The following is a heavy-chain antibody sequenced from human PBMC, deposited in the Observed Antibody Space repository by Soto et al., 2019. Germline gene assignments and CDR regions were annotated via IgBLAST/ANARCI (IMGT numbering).Heavy chain of an antibody. CDR3: ARGQGYCSGGICYYYYYGMDV. Sequence: SVKVSCKASGGTFSSDACSWVRQAPGQGLEWMGGIIPTSGTANYAQKFQGRATITADESTSTAYMELSSLTSEDTAVYFCARGQGYCSGGICYYYYYGMDVWGHGTTVTASS. V-gene: IGHV1-69*13. CDR2: IIPTSGTA. J-gene: IGHJ6*02. CDR1: GGTFSSDA. D-gene: IGHD2-15*01.